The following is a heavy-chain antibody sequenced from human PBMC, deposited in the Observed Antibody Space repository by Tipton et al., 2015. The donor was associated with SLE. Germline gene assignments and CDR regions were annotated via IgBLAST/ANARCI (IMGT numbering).Heavy chain of an antibody. D-gene: IGHD2-15*01. V-gene: IGHV1-3*01. CDR3: ARLRIMLPATQYYYYYGMDV. CDR1: GYRFSYYA. CDR2: INVDNGDT. J-gene: IGHJ6*02. Sequence: QLVQSGPEVKQPGASVKVSCKASGYRFSYYALHWLRQAPGQRPEWMGWINVDNGDTKYSQTFQGRVMLTRDTSASTAYMELSSLRSEDTAVYYCARLRIMLPATQYYYYYGMDVWGQGTTVTVSS.